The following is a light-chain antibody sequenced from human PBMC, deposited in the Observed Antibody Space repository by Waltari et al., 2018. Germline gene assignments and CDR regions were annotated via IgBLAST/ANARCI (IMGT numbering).Light chain of an antibody. J-gene: IGKJ4*01. CDR3: QQYNDWPPVT. CDR2: GVS. V-gene: IGKV3-15*01. Sequence: TVMTHSPVALSVSPGERVTLSCRASQSVSSNLAWYQQKPGQAPRLLIYGVSTRATGIPARFSGSGSGTEFTLTISSLQSEDFAVYYCQQYNDWPPVTFGGGTKVEIK. CDR1: QSVSSN.